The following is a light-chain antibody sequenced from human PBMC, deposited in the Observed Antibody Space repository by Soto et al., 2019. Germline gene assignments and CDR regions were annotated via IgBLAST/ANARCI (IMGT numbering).Light chain of an antibody. CDR2: DAS. CDR3: HQYGNSPQT. V-gene: IGKV3-20*01. J-gene: IGKJ2*01. CDR1: QSVSSSY. Sequence: EIVLTQSPGTLSLSPGERATLSCRASQSVSSSYLAWYQQKPGQAPRLLIFDASSRATGIPDRFSGSASGTDFTLTITRLEPEEFAVYYCHQYGNSPQTFGQGTKLEIK.